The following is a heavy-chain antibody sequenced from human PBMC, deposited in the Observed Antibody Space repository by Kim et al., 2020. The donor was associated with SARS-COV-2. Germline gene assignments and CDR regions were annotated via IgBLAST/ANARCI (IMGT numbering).Heavy chain of an antibody. J-gene: IGHJ6*01. Sequence: GGSLRLSCAASGLTVSRYDMNWVRQAPGKGLEWVAVIYSDGRKYYSADSVRGRFTVSSDTYKTTLFLQMSSLRVEDAAVYYCARGLDYESSIFYYYY. CDR1: GLTVSRYD. CDR3: ARGLDYESSIFYYYY. CDR2: IYSDGRKY. D-gene: IGHD3-16*01. V-gene: IGHV3-33*08.